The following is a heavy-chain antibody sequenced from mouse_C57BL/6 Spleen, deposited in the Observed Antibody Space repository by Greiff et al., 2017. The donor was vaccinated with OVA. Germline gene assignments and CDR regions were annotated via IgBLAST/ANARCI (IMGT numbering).Heavy chain of an antibody. CDR3: ARNSGVYYYGSIAY. CDR2: IWTGGGT. CDR1: GFSLTSYA. D-gene: IGHD1-1*01. V-gene: IGHV2-9-1*01. Sequence: VQVVESGPGLVAPSQSLSITCTVSGFSLTSYAISWVRQPPGKGLEWLGVIWTGGGTNYNSALKSRLSISKDNSKSQVFLKMNSLQTDDTARYYCARNSGVYYYGSIAYWGQGTLVTVSA. J-gene: IGHJ3*01.